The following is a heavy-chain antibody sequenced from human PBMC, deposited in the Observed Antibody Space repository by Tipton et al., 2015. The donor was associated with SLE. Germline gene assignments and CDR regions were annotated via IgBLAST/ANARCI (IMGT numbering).Heavy chain of an antibody. D-gene: IGHD3-10*01. J-gene: IGHJ2*01. CDR2: ISAYNGDT. CDR1: GYIFTNYD. Sequence: QSGAEVKKPGASVKVSCKTSGYIFTNYDVTWVRQAPGQGLEWMGRISAYNGDTNYAQKLQGRVTMTTDTSTSTAYMELRSLRSDDTAVYYCAGDGGLLWFRDRRYFDLWGRGTLVTVSS. CDR3: AGDGGLLWFRDRRYFDL. V-gene: IGHV1-18*01.